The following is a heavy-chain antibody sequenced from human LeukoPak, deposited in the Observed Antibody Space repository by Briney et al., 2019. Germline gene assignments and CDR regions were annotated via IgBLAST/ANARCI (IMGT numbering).Heavy chain of an antibody. CDR3: ARCGSVSGYLFY. Sequence: SVKVSCKASGGTFSSYAISWVRQAPGQGLEWMGRIIPILGIANYAQKFQGRVTITADKSTSTAYMELSSLRSEDTAVYYCARCGSVSGYLFYCCQRTLVAAFS. J-gene: IGHJ4*02. D-gene: IGHD3-22*01. CDR1: GGTFSSYA. V-gene: IGHV1-69*04. CDR2: IIPILGIA.